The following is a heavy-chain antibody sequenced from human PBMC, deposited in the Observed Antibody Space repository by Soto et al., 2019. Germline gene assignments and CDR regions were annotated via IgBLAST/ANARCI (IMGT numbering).Heavy chain of an antibody. D-gene: IGHD5-12*01. CDR1: GYTFTSYG. CDR3: ARDKRMATGYDAFDI. CDR2: ISAYNGNT. V-gene: IGHV1-18*01. Sequence: ASVKVSCKASGYTFTSYGISWVRQAPGQGLEWMGWISAYNGNTDYAQKLQGRVTMTRDTSTSTVYMELSSLRSEDTAVYYCARDKRMATGYDAFDIWGQGTMVTVSS. J-gene: IGHJ3*02.